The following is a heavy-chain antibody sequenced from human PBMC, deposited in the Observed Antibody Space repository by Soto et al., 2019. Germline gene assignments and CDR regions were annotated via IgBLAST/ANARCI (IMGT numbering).Heavy chain of an antibody. D-gene: IGHD3-3*01. CDR2: ISSSSSYI. Sequence: GSLRLSCAASGFTFSGYSVNWVRQAPGKGLEWVSSISSSSSYIYYADSVKGRFTISRDNAKNSLYLQMNSLRAEDTAVYYCASPYYDFWSGTRRAFDIWGQGTMVTVSS. CDR1: GFTFSGYS. CDR3: ASPYYDFWSGTRRAFDI. V-gene: IGHV3-21*01. J-gene: IGHJ3*02.